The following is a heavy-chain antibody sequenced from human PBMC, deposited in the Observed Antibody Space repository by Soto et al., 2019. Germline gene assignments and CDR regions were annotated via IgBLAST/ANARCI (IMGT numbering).Heavy chain of an antibody. D-gene: IGHD3-10*01. J-gene: IGHJ4*02. Sequence: PSETLPLTCTVSGASINSCGYYWRWIRQLPGKGLEWFGSIYFSGCTYYNPSLESRVTISLDTSQHQFSLKLSSVTAADTAVYYGASGNAKEVLLGYWGQGTRATVSS. CDR1: GASINSCGYY. V-gene: IGHV4-31*03. CDR2: IYFSGCT. CDR3: ASGNAKEVLLGY.